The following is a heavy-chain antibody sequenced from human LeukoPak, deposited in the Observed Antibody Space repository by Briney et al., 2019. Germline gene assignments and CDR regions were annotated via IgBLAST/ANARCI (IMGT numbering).Heavy chain of an antibody. Sequence: SETLSLTCTVSGGSLSSFYWSWFRQPAGKGLEWIGRIYSSGSTNYNPSLKSRLTMLVDTSKKQFSLRLSSVTAAGTAVYYCARVLGWAGFDYWGQGTLVTVSS. J-gene: IGHJ4*02. D-gene: IGHD6-19*01. CDR1: GGSLSSFY. CDR2: IYSSGST. CDR3: ARVLGWAGFDY. V-gene: IGHV4-4*07.